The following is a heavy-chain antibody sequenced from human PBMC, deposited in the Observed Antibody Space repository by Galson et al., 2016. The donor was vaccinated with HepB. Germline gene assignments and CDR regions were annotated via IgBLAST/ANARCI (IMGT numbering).Heavy chain of an antibody. CDR2: IGSAGDT. J-gene: IGHJ3*02. CDR1: GFTFSRYD. CDR3: ARESTGRGVDAFDI. V-gene: IGHV3-13*04. D-gene: IGHD3-16*01. Sequence: SLRLSCAASGFTFSRYDMHWVRQVTGKGLQWVSAIGSAGDTYYSGSVKGRFTISRENAKNSLYLQMNSLRAGDTALYYCARESTGRGVDAFDIWGQGTMVTVSS.